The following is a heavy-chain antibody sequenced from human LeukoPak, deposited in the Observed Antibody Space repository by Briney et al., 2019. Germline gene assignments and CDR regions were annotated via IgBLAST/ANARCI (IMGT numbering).Heavy chain of an antibody. J-gene: IGHJ4*02. Sequence: GASVKVSCKASGYTFTSYYMHWVRQAPGQGLEWMGGIIPIFGTANYAQKFQGRVTMTRDMSTSTVYMELSSLRSEDTAVYYCARDSTGSAAGTFTIDYWGQGTLVTVSS. V-gene: IGHV1-46*01. CDR2: IIPIFGTA. D-gene: IGHD6-13*01. CDR3: ARDSTGSAAGTFTIDY. CDR1: GYTFTSYY.